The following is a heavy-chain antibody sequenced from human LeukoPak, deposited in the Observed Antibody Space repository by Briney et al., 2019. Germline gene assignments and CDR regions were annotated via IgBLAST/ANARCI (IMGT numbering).Heavy chain of an antibody. CDR1: GYTFTNYG. J-gene: IGHJ4*02. Sequence: APVRVSCKGSGYTFTNYGINWVRQAPGQGLEWMGWISAWNGNRVYAQKFQGRVTMTTDTSTSRAYMELRSLRSDDTAVYYCARGGDMVPTIEGHWGQGTLVTVSS. CDR3: ARGGDMVPTIEGH. V-gene: IGHV1-18*01. D-gene: IGHD5-12*01. CDR2: ISAWNGNR.